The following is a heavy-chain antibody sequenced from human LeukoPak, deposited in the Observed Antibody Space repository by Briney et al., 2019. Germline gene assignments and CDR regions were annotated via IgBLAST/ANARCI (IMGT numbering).Heavy chain of an antibody. D-gene: IGHD6-6*01. J-gene: IGHJ6*03. CDR1: GFTFSSYW. CDR2: IKQDGSEK. CDR3: ARDRVAARQWGYYYYMDV. V-gene: IGHV3-7*01. Sequence: GGSLRLSCAASGFTFSSYWMSWVRQAPGKGLEWVANIKQDGSEKYYVDSVKGRFTISRDNAKNSLYLQMNSLRAEDMAVYYCARDRVAARQWGYYYYMDVWGKGTTVTVSS.